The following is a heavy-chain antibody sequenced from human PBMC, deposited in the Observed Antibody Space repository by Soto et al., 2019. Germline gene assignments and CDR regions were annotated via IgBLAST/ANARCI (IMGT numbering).Heavy chain of an antibody. CDR1: GGSISTSSYY. J-gene: IGHJ4*02. CDR2: IYYSGST. D-gene: IGHD6-13*01. Sequence: SETLSLTCTVSGGSISTSSYYWCWILHPPGKGLEWIGSIYYSGSTYYNPSLKSRVTISADTSKNQFSLKLSSVTAADTAVYYCARLIAAAGGNRAYWGQGTLVTVSS. V-gene: IGHV4-39*01. CDR3: ARLIAAAGGNRAY.